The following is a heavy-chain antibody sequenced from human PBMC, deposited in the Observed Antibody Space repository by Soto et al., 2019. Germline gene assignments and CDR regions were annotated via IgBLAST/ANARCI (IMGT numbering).Heavy chain of an antibody. V-gene: IGHV1-18*01. J-gene: IGHJ4*02. CDR2: ISAYNGNT. D-gene: IGHD1-7*01. CDR3: AREPYNWNYYSLDY. CDR1: GYTFTSYG. Sequence: QVQLVQSGAEVKKPGASVKVSCKASGYTFTSYGISWVRQAPGQGLEWMGWISAYNGNTNYAQKLQGRVTMTTDTATSTGYMELRSLRSDDRAVYYCAREPYNWNYYSLDYWGQGTLVTVSS.